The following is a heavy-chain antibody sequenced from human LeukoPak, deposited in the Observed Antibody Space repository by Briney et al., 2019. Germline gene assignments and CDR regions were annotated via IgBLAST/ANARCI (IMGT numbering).Heavy chain of an antibody. CDR3: ARHGAARFDP. CDR1: GGSISSRSYY. CDR2: IYYSGST. D-gene: IGHD6-25*01. J-gene: IGHJ5*02. V-gene: IGHV4-39*01. Sequence: PSETLSLTCTVSGGSISSRSYYWGWIRQPPGKGLEWIGSIYYSGSTYYNPSLKSRVTISVDTSKNQFSLKLSSVTAADTAVYYCARHGAARFDPWGQGTLVTVSS.